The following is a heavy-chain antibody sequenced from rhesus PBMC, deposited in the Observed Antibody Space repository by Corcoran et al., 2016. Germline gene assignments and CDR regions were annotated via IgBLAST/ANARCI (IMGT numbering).Heavy chain of an antibody. D-gene: IGHD1-26*01. CDR3: ARDPNSNYVGGLDS. V-gene: IGHV4-147*01. CDR2: IYGSGGRT. CDR1: GGSISYRSY. Sequence: QVQLQESGPGLVKPSETLSLTCTVSGGSISYRSYWNCIRLVPGKGLEWMGRIYGSGGRTSYNPSLKSRVTISKDTSKNQSSLKLTSVTAADTAVYYCARDPNSNYVGGLDSWGQGVVVTVSS. J-gene: IGHJ6*01.